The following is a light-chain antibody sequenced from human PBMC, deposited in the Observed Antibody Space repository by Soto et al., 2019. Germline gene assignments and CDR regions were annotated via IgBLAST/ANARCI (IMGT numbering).Light chain of an antibody. CDR2: DVI. V-gene: IGLV2-11*01. Sequence: QSALTPPRSVSGSPGQSVTVSCIGTSSDVGGYNSVSWYQEHPGKAPKLMIYDVIKRPSGVPDRFSGSKSGNTASLTISGLLAEDEADYYCCSYVDSFSFVFGTGIKV. CDR3: CSYVDSFSFV. J-gene: IGLJ1*01. CDR1: SSDVGGYNS.